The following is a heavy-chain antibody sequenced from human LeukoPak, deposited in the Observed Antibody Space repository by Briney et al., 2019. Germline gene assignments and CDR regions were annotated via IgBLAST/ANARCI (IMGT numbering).Heavy chain of an antibody. CDR1: GLTFTSHG. D-gene: IGHD4-23*01. V-gene: IGHV3-33*01. CDR3: ARDRGKDYFDS. Sequence: GTSLRLSCTMSGLTFTSHGFHWLRQVVGNRLEWVAFVRNDGSDTYHANSVKGRFGISRDDSKNTLYLQMNSLRPEDTAIYYCARDRGKDYFDSWGQGTQVTVSS. J-gene: IGHJ4*02. CDR2: VRNDGSDT.